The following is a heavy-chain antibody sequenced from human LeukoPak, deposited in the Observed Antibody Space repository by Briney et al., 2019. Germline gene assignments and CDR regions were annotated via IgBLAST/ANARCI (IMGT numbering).Heavy chain of an antibody. D-gene: IGHD5-12*01. V-gene: IGHV1-2*02. CDR1: GYTFTAYY. CDR2: INANSGGT. CDR3: ARDCGYDSQRMNYFDY. Sequence: ASVKVSCKASGYTFTAYYIHWVRQAPGQGLEWMGWINANSGGTDYAQKFQGRVTMTRDTSLTTAYMELGRLKSDDTAVYYCARDCGYDSQRMNYFDYWGRGTLVTVSS. J-gene: IGHJ4*02.